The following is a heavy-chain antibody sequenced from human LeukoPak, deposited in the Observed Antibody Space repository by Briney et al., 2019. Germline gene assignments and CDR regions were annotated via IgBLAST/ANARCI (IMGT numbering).Heavy chain of an antibody. D-gene: IGHD6-19*01. CDR2: IYHSGST. V-gene: IGHV4-38-2*02. Sequence: MTSETQSLTCTVSGYSISSGYYWGWIRQPPGKGLEWIGSIYHSGSTYYNPSLKSRVTISVDTSKNQFSLKLSSVTAADTAVYYCASVIAVADWFDPWGQGTLVTVSS. CDR3: ASVIAVADWFDP. J-gene: IGHJ5*02. CDR1: GYSISSGYY.